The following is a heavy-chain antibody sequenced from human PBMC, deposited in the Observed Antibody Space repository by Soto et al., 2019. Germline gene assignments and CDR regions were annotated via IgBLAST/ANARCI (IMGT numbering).Heavy chain of an antibody. J-gene: IGHJ4*02. Sequence: PSETLSLTCAVYGGSFSGYYWSWIRQPPGKGLEWIGEINHSGSTNYNPSLKSRVTISVDTSKNQFSLKLSSVTAADTAVYYCARVATALAYEYWGQGTLVTVSS. CDR2: INHSGST. CDR1: GGSFSGYY. D-gene: IGHD5-18*01. CDR3: ARVATALAYEY. V-gene: IGHV4-34*01.